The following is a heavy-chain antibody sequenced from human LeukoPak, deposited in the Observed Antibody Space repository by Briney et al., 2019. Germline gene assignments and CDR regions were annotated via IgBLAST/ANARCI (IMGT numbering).Heavy chain of an antibody. V-gene: IGHV3-33*01. CDR2: IWYDGSYE. J-gene: IGHJ3*02. D-gene: IGHD6-13*01. Sequence: GGSLRLSCAASGFTFSSFGMHWVRQAPGKGLEWVAVIWYDGSYECYADSVKGRFTLSRDNSKNTLYLQMNSLRAEDTAVYYCALLDYSRSQGAFDIWGQGTVVTVSS. CDR3: ALLDYSRSQGAFDI. CDR1: GFTFSSFG.